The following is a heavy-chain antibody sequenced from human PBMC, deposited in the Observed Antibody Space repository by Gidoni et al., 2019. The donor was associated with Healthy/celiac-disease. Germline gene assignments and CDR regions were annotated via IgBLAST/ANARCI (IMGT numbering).Heavy chain of an antibody. V-gene: IGHV3-33*08. J-gene: IGHJ6*02. CDR1: GFTFSSYG. CDR2: IWYDGSNK. D-gene: IGHD4-17*01. Sequence: QVPLVESGGGVVQPGRSLRLSCAPSGFTFSSYGLHWGRQAPGKGLEWVAVIWYDGSNKYYADSVKGRFTISRDNSKNTLYLQMNSLRAEDTAVYYCARDMGNYGGNSESSPYYYYYGMDVWGQGTTVTVSS. CDR3: ARDMGNYGGNSESSPYYYYYGMDV.